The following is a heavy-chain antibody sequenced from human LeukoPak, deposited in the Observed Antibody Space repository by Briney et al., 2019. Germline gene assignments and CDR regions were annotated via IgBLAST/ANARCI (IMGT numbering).Heavy chain of an antibody. Sequence: GGSLRLSCAASGFTFSNYWMNWVRQAPGKGLEWVANIEQDGSEKYYVDSVKGRFTISRDNAKKSLFLQMNSLRAEDTAVYYCARPSSSWYGALDSWGQGTLVTVSS. CDR2: IEQDGSEK. CDR3: ARPSSSWYGALDS. D-gene: IGHD6-13*01. CDR1: GFTFSNYW. J-gene: IGHJ4*02. V-gene: IGHV3-7*01.